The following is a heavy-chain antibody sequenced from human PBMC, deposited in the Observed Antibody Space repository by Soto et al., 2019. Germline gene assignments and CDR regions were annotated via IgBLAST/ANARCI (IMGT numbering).Heavy chain of an antibody. CDR3: ARRGHSSGLYYFDY. D-gene: IGHD6-19*01. Sequence: EVQLVESGGGLVQPGGYLRLSCAASGFTFSSYWMHWVRQAPGKGLVWVSRINSDGSSTSYADSVKGRFTISRDNAKNTLYLQMNSLRAEDTAVYYCARRGHSSGLYYFDYWGQGTLVTVSS. J-gene: IGHJ4*02. CDR1: GFTFSSYW. V-gene: IGHV3-74*01. CDR2: INSDGSST.